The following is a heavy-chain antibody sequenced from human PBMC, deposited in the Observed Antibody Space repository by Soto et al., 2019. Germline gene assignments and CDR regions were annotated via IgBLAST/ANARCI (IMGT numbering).Heavy chain of an antibody. D-gene: IGHD3-10*01. CDR1: GFRFNEYE. CDR2: IISGGSLI. J-gene: IGHJ4*02. V-gene: IGHV3-48*03. Sequence: EVQLVESGGGLVQPGGSLRLSCVGSGFRFNEYEINWVRQAPGKGLEWISYIISGGSLIYYAASVKGRFTISRDNYKDSVYLQMNSLRADDTALYYCARETSYGQSATIVGEFWGQGTLVTVSS. CDR3: ARETSYGQSATIVGEF.